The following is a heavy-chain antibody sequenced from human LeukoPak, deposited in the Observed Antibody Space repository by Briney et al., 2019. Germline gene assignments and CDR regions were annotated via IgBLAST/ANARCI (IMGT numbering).Heavy chain of an antibody. D-gene: IGHD4-17*01. CDR3: AKSHDYGDYVVDY. J-gene: IGHJ4*02. CDR1: GYTFTSYY. Sequence: ASVKVSCKASGYTFTSYYMHLVRQAPGQGLEWMGIINPSGGSTRYAQKVQGRVTMTRDTSTSTVYMELSSLRSEDTAVYYCAKSHDYGDYVVDYWGQGTLVTVSS. CDR2: INPSGGST. V-gene: IGHV1-46*01.